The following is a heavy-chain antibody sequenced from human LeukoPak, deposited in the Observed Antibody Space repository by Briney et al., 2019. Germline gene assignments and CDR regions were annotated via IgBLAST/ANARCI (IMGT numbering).Heavy chain of an antibody. V-gene: IGHV3-33*06. J-gene: IGHJ4*02. CDR3: AKGIDRFNTIDY. Sequence: GRSLRLSCAASGFTFSSYGMHWVRQAPGKGLEWVAVIWYDGSNKYYADSVRGRFTISRDNSKNTLYLQMNSLRAEDTAVYYCAKGIDRFNTIDYWGQGTLVTVSP. CDR1: GFTFSSYG. D-gene: IGHD1-14*01. CDR2: IWYDGSNK.